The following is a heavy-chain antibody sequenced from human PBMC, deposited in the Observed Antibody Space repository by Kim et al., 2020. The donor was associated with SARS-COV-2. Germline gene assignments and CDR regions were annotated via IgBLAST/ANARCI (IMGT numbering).Heavy chain of an antibody. J-gene: IGHJ4*02. V-gene: IGHV4-39*01. CDR3: ATGGANYYYFDY. D-gene: IGHD1-26*01. Sequence: SETLSLTCTVSGGSITSTSSYWGWIRQPPGKGLEWIGTIYYTGATYFNPSLESRVTISVDTSKNQFSLKLSSVTAADTAVYHCATGGANYYYFDYWGQGTLVTVSS. CDR2: IYYTGAT. CDR1: GGSITSTSSY.